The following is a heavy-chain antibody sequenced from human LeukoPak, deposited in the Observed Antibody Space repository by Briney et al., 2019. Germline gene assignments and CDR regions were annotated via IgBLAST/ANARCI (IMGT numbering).Heavy chain of an antibody. D-gene: IGHD2-2*01. CDR2: ISSSSSYI. Sequence: PGGSLRLSCAASGITISNAWMSWVCQAPGKGLEWVSSISSSSSYIYYADSVKGRFTISRDNAKNSLYLQMNSLRAEDTAVYYCARDLASVPNVPHPLPHDYWGQGTLVTVSS. CDR3: ARDLASVPNVPHPLPHDY. CDR1: GITISNAW. J-gene: IGHJ4*02. V-gene: IGHV3-21*01.